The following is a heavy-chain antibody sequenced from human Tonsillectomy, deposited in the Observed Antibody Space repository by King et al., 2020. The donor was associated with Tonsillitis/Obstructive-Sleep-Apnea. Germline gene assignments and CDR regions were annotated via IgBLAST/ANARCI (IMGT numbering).Heavy chain of an antibody. CDR3: TRGRSSGSYQNWFDP. CDR1: GYSFASYW. D-gene: IGHD1-26*01. V-gene: IGHV5-51*01. J-gene: IGHJ5*02. CDR2: IYPGDSDT. Sequence: VQLVESGAEVKKPGESLKISCKGSGYSFASYWIGWVRQMPGKGLEWMGIIYPGDSDTRYSPSFQGQVTISVDKSISTAYLQWSSLKASDTAMYYCTRGRSSGSYQNWFDPWGQGTLVTVSS.